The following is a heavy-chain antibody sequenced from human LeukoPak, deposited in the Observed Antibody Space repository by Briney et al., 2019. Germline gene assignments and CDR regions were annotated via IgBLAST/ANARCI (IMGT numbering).Heavy chain of an antibody. CDR1: GFTFSDYY. V-gene: IGHV3-11*06. D-gene: IGHD1-26*01. CDR2: ISSSSSYT. Sequence: GGSLRLSCAASGFTFSDYYMSWIRQAPGKGLEWVSYISSSSSYTNYADSVKGRFTISRDNAKNSLYLQMNSLRAEDTAVYYCARISGSLLYFDYWGQGTLVTVSS. CDR3: ARISGSLLYFDY. J-gene: IGHJ4*02.